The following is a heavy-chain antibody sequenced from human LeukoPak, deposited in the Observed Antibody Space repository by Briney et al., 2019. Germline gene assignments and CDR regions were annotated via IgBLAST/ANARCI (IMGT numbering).Heavy chain of an antibody. CDR3: ARDRIAVAGSPRGYFDY. Sequence: GGSLRLSCAASGFTVSSNYMSWVRQAPGKGLGWVSVIYSGGSTYYADSVKGRFTISRDNSKNTLYLQMNSLRAEDTAVYYCARDRIAVAGSPRGYFDYWGQGTLVTVSS. CDR2: IYSGGST. V-gene: IGHV3-66*02. D-gene: IGHD6-19*01. CDR1: GFTVSSNY. J-gene: IGHJ4*02.